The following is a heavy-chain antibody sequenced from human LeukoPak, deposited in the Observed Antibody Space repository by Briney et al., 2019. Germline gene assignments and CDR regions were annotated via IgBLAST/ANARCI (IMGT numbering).Heavy chain of an antibody. CDR2: INPNNGGT. D-gene: IGHD1-26*01. Sequence: GASVKVSCKASGYTFTDHYMHWVRQAPGQGLEWMGWINPNNGGTNFAQKFQGRVSLTRDTSISTAYMEVNSPTSDDTAVYYCARGVVGAHQLIAYWGQGTLVTVSS. J-gene: IGHJ4*02. CDR1: GYTFTDHY. CDR3: ARGVVGAHQLIAY. V-gene: IGHV1-2*02.